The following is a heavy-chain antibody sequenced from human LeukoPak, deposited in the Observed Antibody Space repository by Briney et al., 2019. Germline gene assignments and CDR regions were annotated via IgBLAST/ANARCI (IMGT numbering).Heavy chain of an antibody. CDR1: GGSFSGYY. V-gene: IGHV4-59*01. CDR2: IYYSGST. CDR3: ARDTYYYDSSGYHWYFDL. Sequence: SETLSLTCAVYGGSFSGYYWSWIRQPPGKGLEWIGYIYYSGSTNYNPSLKSRVTISVDTSKNQFSLKLSSVTAADTAVYYCARDTYYYDSSGYHWYFDLWGRGTLVTVSS. D-gene: IGHD3-22*01. J-gene: IGHJ2*01.